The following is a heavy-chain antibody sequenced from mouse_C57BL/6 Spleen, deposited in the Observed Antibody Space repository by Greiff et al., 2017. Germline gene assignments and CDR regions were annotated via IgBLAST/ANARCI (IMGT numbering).Heavy chain of an antibody. V-gene: IGHV1-80*01. CDR2: IYPGDGDT. CDR3: ARGITTVVEGYWYFDV. Sequence: QVQLKESGAELVKPGASVKISCKASGYAFSSYWMNWVKQRPGKGLEWIGQIYPGDGDTNYNGKFKGKATLTADKSSSTAYMQLSSLTSEDSAVYFCARGITTVVEGYWYFDVWGTGTTVTVSS. J-gene: IGHJ1*03. D-gene: IGHD1-1*01. CDR1: GYAFSSYW.